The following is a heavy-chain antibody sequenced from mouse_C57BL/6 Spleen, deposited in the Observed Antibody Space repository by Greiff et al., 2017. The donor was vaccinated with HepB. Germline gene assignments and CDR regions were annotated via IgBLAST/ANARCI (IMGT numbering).Heavy chain of an antibody. CDR1: GYAFSSSW. V-gene: IGHV1-82*01. CDR3: AKLRGSFAY. D-gene: IGHD2-12*01. J-gene: IGHJ3*01. CDR2: IYPGDGDT. Sequence: QVQLQQSGPELVKPGASVKISCKASGYAFSSSWMHWVKQRPGKGLEWIGRIYPGDGDTNYNGKFKGKATLTADKSSSTAYMQLSSLTYEDSAVDFCAKLRGSFAYWGQGTLVTVSA.